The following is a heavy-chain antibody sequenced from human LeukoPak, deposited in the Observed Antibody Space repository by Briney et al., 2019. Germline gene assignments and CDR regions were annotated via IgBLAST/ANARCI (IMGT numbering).Heavy chain of an antibody. J-gene: IGHJ4*02. D-gene: IGHD2-15*01. CDR2: IIPIFGIA. V-gene: IGHV1-69*04. CDR1: GYTFTSYG. CDR3: ARVVSHNEVVAATLGYYFDY. Sequence: GASVKVSCKASGYTFTSYGISWVRQAPGQRLEWMGRIIPIFGIANYARKFQGRVTITADKSTSTAYMELSSLRSEDTAGYYCARVVSHNEVVAATLGYYFDYWGQGTLVTVSS.